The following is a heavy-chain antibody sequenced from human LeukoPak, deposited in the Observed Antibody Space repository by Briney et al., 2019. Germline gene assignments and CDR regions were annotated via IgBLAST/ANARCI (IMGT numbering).Heavy chain of an antibody. CDR1: GGSISSYY. CDR2: IYTSGST. D-gene: IGHD2-2*01. Sequence: PSETLSLTCTVSGGSISSYYWSWIRQPAGKGLEWIGRIYTSGSTNYNPSLKSRVTISVDTSKNQFSLKLSSVTAADTAVYYCARDSYCSSTSCYAYYYYMDVWGKGTTVTVSS. CDR3: ARDSYCSSTSCYAYYYYMDV. V-gene: IGHV4-4*07. J-gene: IGHJ6*03.